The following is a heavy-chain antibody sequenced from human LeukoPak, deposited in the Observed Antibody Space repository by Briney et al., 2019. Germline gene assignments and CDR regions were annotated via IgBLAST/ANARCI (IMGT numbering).Heavy chain of an antibody. Sequence: SETLSLTCTVSGGSISSSSYYWGWIRQPPGKGLEWIGSIYYSGSTYYNPSLKSRVTISVDTSKNQFPLKLSSVPAADTAVYYCARLPYAGWELFDYWGQGTLVTVSS. D-gene: IGHD1-26*01. J-gene: IGHJ4*02. V-gene: IGHV4-39*01. CDR1: GGSISSSSYY. CDR3: ARLPYAGWELFDY. CDR2: IYYSGST.